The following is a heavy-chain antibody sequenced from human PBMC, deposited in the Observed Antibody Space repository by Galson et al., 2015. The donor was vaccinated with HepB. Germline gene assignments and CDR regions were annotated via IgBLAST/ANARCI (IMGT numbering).Heavy chain of an antibody. V-gene: IGHV1-69*13. CDR3: ARDRYCSGGSCQDNYYYYGMDV. J-gene: IGHJ6*02. CDR1: GGTFSSYA. CDR2: IIPIFGTA. D-gene: IGHD2-15*01. Sequence: SVKVSCKASGGTFSSYAISWVRQAPGQGLEWMGGIIPIFGTANYAQKFQGRVTITADGSTSTAYMELSSLRSEDTAVYYCARDRYCSGGSCQDNYYYYGMDVWGQGTTVTVSS.